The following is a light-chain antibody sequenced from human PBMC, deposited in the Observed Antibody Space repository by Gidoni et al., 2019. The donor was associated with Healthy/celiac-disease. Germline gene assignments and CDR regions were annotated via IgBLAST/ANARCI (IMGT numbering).Light chain of an antibody. V-gene: IGKV3-11*01. CDR2: DAS. CDR1: QSVSSY. Sequence: EIVLTQSPATLSLSPGERATLSCRASQSVSSYFAWYQQKPGQAPRLLIYDASNRATGIPARFSGSGSGTDFTLTISSLEPEDFAVYYCQQRSNWPPLFGQGTKLEIK. J-gene: IGKJ2*01. CDR3: QQRSNWPPL.